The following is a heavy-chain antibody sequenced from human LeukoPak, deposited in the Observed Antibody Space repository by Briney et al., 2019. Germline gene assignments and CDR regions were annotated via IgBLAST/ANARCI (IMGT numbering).Heavy chain of an antibody. D-gene: IGHD3-22*01. V-gene: IGHV3-53*01. Sequence: PGGSLRLSCAASGFTVSSNYMSWVRQAPGTGLEWVSVIYNGGSTYYADSVKGRFTISRDNSKNTLYLQMNSLRAEDTAVYYCARQNHDSSGYYSYYFDYWGQGTLVTVSS. CDR1: GFTVSSNY. J-gene: IGHJ4*02. CDR2: IYNGGST. CDR3: ARQNHDSSGYYSYYFDY.